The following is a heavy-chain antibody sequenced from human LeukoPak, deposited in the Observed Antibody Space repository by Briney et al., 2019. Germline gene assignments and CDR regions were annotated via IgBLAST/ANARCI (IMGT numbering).Heavy chain of an antibody. J-gene: IGHJ4*02. CDR3: ARSDSTSYFDY. D-gene: IGHD5-18*01. Sequence: ASVKVSCKASGYTFINYAIHWVRQAPGQRLEWMGWINAGKGNTKYSQKFRDRVTITRDTFASTAYMELSSLTLEDAAVYYCARSDSTSYFDYWGQGTQVTVSS. CDR1: GYTFINYA. V-gene: IGHV1-3*01. CDR2: INAGKGNT.